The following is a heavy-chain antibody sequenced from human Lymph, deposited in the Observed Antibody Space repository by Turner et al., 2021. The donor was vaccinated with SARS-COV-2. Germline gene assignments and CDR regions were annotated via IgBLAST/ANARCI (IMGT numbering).Heavy chain of an antibody. CDR2: IIPILVIA. V-gene: IGHV1-69*10. CDR1: GGTFSTYV. D-gene: IGHD1-26*01. CDR3: ARRHSGNYDAFDI. Sequence: QVQLVPSGAEVKKPGSSVTVSCKASGGTFSTYVISWVRQAPGQGLEWMGGIIPILVIANYAQKFQGRVTITADKSTSTAYMELSSLRSEDTAVYHCARRHSGNYDAFDILGQGTMVTVSS. J-gene: IGHJ3*02.